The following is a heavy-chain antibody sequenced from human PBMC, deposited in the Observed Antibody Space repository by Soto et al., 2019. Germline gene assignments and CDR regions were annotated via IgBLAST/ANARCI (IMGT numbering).Heavy chain of an antibody. CDR1: GFTFSSYS. D-gene: IGHD6-13*01. CDR3: ARYSSSWPNWFDP. V-gene: IGHV3-48*01. Sequence: EVQLVESGGGLVQPGGSLRLSCAASGFTFSSYSMNWVRQAPGKGLEWVSYISSSSSTIYYADSVKGRFTISRDNAKNSLSLQMNGLRAEDTAVYYCARYSSSWPNWFDPWGEGTLVTVSS. J-gene: IGHJ5*02. CDR2: ISSSSSTI.